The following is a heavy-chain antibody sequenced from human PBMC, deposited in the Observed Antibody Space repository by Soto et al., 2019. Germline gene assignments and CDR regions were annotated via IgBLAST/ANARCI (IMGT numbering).Heavy chain of an antibody. CDR3: VREMWTRIGPQNFFDD. CDR2: ISPNSGAT. J-gene: IGHJ4*02. Sequence: QVQLVQSEGELRQPGASVTVSCRASGYTFTSYGIIWVRQAPGQGLEWMGYISPNSGATTYAQNLQGRLTLTTDTSTSTAYMELRSLSSDDTAIYYCVREMWTRIGPQNFFDDWGLGALVTVSS. CDR1: GYTFTSYG. V-gene: IGHV1-18*01. D-gene: IGHD2-21*01.